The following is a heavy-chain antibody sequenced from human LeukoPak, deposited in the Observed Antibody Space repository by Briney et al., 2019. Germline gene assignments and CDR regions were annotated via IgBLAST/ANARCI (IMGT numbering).Heavy chain of an antibody. CDR1: GFTFDDYA. CDR3: VKRADYYGMDV. J-gene: IGHJ6*02. D-gene: IGHD6-25*01. V-gene: IGHV3-9*01. CDR2: ITWNSGNI. Sequence: PGGSLGLSCAASGFTFDDYAMYWVRQAPEKGLEWVSGITWNSGNIGYAASVKGRFTISRDNAKNSLYLQMNSLRAEDTALYYCVKRADYYGMDVWGRGTTVTVSS.